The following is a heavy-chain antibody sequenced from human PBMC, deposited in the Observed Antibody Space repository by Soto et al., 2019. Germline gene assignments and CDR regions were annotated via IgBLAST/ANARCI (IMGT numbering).Heavy chain of an antibody. Sequence: PSETLSLTCTVSGGSISSSSYYWGWIRQPPGKGLEWIGSIYYSGSTYYNPSLKSRVTISLDTSKNQFSLNLTSVTAADTAVYYCARSTRTWFDPWGQGTLVTVSS. CDR3: ARSTRTWFDP. CDR1: GGSISSSSYY. J-gene: IGHJ5*02. CDR2: IYYSGST. V-gene: IGHV4-39*07.